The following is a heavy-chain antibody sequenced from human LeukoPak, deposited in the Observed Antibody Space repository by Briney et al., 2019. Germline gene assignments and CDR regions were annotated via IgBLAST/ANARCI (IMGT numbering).Heavy chain of an antibody. J-gene: IGHJ5*02. CDR2: IYYSGST. V-gene: IGHV4-59*08. CDR3: ARGRMVYAINWFDP. CDR1: GGSISSYY. D-gene: IGHD2-8*01. Sequence: SETLSLTCTVSGGSISSYYWSWIRQPPGKGLEWIGYIYYSGSTNYNPSLKSRVTISVDTSKNQFSLKLSSVTAADTAVYYCARGRMVYAINWFDPWGQGTLVTVSS.